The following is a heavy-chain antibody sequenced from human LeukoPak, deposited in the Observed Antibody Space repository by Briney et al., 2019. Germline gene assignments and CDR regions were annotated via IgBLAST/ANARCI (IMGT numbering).Heavy chain of an antibody. Sequence: GASLRLSCAASGFAFSNYAMSWVRQAPGKGLEWVSAITGSGGNTYYADSVKGRFTISRDNSKNTVFLQMNSLRAEDTAVYYCAKWGDYDVLTGYYVSNYWGQGTLVTVSS. CDR1: GFAFSNYA. V-gene: IGHV3-23*01. CDR2: ITGSGGNT. CDR3: AKWGDYDVLTGYYVSNY. J-gene: IGHJ4*02. D-gene: IGHD3-9*01.